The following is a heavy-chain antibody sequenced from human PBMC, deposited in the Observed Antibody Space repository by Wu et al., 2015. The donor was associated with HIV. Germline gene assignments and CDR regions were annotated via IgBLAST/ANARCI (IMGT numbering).Heavy chain of an antibody. J-gene: IGHJ5*02. Sequence: QVQLVQSGAEVKKPGASVKVSCKASGYTFTSYYMHWVRQAPGQGLEWMGIINPSGGSTSYAQKFQGRVTMTRDTSTSTVYMELSSLRSEDTAVYYCARASHCSSTSCQGLDPWGQGTLVTVSS. CDR2: INPSGGST. V-gene: IGHV1-46*03. CDR1: GYTFTSYY. D-gene: IGHD2-2*01. CDR3: ARASHCSSTSCQGLDP.